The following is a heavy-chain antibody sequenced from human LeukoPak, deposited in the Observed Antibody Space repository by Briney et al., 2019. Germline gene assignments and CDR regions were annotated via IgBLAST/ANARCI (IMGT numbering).Heavy chain of an antibody. J-gene: IGHJ4*02. V-gene: IGHV3-23*01. CDR2: ISGSGGST. Sequence: GGSLRLSCAASGFTFSSYAMSWVRQAPGTGLEWVSTISGSGGSTYYADSVKGRFTISRDNSKNTRYLQMNSLRAEDTAVYYCAKAPVAYYYDSSGYYLGFDYWVQGSQVAVSS. CDR3: AKAPVAYYYDSSGYYLGFDY. CDR1: GFTFSSYA. D-gene: IGHD3-22*01.